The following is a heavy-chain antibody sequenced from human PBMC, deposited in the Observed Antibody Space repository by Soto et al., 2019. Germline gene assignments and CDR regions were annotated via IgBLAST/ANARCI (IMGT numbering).Heavy chain of an antibody. D-gene: IGHD6-13*01. CDR3: AKDSRPYSSSWPLDY. J-gene: IGHJ4*02. CDR1: GFTFSSYA. V-gene: IGHV3-23*01. Sequence: PGGSLRLSCAASGFTFSSYAMSWVRQAPGKGLEWVSAISGSGGSTYYADSVKGRFTISRDNSKNTLYLQMNSLRAEDTAVYYCAKDSRPYSSSWPLDYWGQGTLVTVSS. CDR2: ISGSGGST.